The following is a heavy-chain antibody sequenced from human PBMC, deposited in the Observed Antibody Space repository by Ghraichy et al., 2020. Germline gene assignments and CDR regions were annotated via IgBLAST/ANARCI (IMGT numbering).Heavy chain of an antibody. CDR2: IYYTGST. V-gene: IGHV4-39*07. J-gene: IGHJ3*02. CDR3: ASATRPTSSWAFDI. Sequence: SETLSLTCTVSGGSISSSTYYWAWIRQPPGKGLDWIGSIYYTGSTYYNPSLKSRVTISVDTSKNQFSLKLNSVTAVDTAVYYCASATRPTSSWAFDIWGQGTMVTVSS. D-gene: IGHD6-13*01. CDR1: GGSISSSTYY.